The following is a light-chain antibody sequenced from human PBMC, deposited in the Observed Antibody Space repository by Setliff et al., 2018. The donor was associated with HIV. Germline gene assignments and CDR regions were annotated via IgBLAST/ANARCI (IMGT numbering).Light chain of an antibody. Sequence: QSALTQPPSVSGSPGQSVTISCTGTSSDVGYYNRVSWYQQPPGTVPRLMIYGVSSRPSGVPDRFSGSKSGNTASLTISGLQAEDEADYYCASRTAGSTPYVFGTGTKVTVL. CDR2: GVS. CDR1: SSDVGYYNR. CDR3: ASRTAGSTPYV. J-gene: IGLJ1*01. V-gene: IGLV2-18*02.